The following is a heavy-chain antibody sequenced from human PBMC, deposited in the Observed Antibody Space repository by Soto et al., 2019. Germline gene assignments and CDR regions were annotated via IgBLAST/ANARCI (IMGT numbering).Heavy chain of an antibody. D-gene: IGHD3-16*01. J-gene: IGHJ4*02. CDR3: ARESVGERPLDY. CDR1: GASISSYY. CDR2: INPSGCT. Sequence: QVQLQESGPGLVKPSETLSLTCTVSGASISSYYWSWIRQPAGKGLEWIGRINPSGCTNYNPSLKSRVTMSVDTSKNQFSLKLTSVTAADTAVYYCARESVGERPLDYWRQGTLVTVSS. V-gene: IGHV4-4*07.